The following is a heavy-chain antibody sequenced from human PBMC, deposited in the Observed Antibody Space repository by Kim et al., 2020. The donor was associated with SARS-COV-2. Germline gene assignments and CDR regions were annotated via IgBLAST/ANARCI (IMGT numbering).Heavy chain of an antibody. Sequence: GGSLRLSCAASGFTFNRYSMHWVCQAPGKGPEWVAGISYDGSNKYHPDSVKGRFTIFRDNSKNTLILQLNSLTLEDTAVYYCARADFGVAAAATGGFDLWGEGTAVSVSS. V-gene: IGHV3-30*04. J-gene: IGHJ6*04. CDR3: ARADFGVAAAATGGFDL. CDR2: ISYDGSNK. D-gene: IGHD6-13*01. CDR1: GFTFNRYS.